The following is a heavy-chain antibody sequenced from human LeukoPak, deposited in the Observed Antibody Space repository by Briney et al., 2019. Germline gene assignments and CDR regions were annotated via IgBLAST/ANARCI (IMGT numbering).Heavy chain of an antibody. CDR2: ISSSGTTI. V-gene: IGHV3-48*03. CDR1: GFTFKSYE. J-gene: IGHJ4*02. CDR3: AREDDNWSDLDY. Sequence: GGSLRLSCAASGFTFKSYEMNWVRQAPGKGLEWVSYISSSGTTIYYADSVKGRFAISRDNAKNSLYLQMNSLRAEDTAIYYCAREDDNWSDLDYWGQGTLVTVSS. D-gene: IGHD1-1*01.